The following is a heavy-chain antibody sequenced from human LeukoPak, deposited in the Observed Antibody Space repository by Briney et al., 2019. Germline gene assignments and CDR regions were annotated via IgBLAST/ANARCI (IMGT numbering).Heavy chain of an antibody. CDR2: ISGSGGST. CDR1: GFTFSSYA. J-gene: IGHJ4*02. V-gene: IGHV3-23*01. D-gene: IGHD5-18*01. Sequence: GGSLRLSCAASGFTFSSYAMSWVRQAPGKGLEWVSAISGSGGSTYYADSMKGRFTISRDNSKNTLYLQMNSLRAEDTAVYYCAKDGYSYGYRIFDYWGQGTLVTVSS. CDR3: AKDGYSYGYRIFDY.